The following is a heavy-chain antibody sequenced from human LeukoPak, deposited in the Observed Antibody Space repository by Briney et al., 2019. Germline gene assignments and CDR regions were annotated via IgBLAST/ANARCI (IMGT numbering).Heavy chain of an antibody. Sequence: GGSLRLSCAASGFNVSSYAVSWVRQAPGKGLEWVSTISGSSGRPYYADSVKGRFTISRDNSKNTLYLQMNSLRAEDTAVYYCAKDQVLWFGEPTFDYWGQGTLVTVSS. CDR3: AKDQVLWFGEPTFDY. V-gene: IGHV3-23*01. J-gene: IGHJ4*02. CDR1: GFNVSSYA. D-gene: IGHD3-10*01. CDR2: ISGSSGRP.